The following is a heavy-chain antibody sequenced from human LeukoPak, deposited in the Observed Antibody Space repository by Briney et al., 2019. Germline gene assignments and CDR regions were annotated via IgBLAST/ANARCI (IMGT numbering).Heavy chain of an antibody. J-gene: IGHJ4*02. CDR1: GGTFSSYA. V-gene: IGHV1-69*01. D-gene: IGHD3-3*01. CDR3: ASDTSIFGVYYFDY. Sequence: SVKVSCKASGGTFSSYAISWVRQAPGQGLEWMGGIIPIFGTANYAQKFQGRVTITADESTSTAYMELSSLRSEDTAVYYCASDTSIFGVYYFDYWGQGTLVTVSS. CDR2: IIPIFGTA.